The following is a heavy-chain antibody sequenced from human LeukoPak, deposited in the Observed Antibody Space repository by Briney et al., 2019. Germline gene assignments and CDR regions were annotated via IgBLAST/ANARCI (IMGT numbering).Heavy chain of an antibody. CDR3: ARVVLTTVELRFDY. CDR1: GGSISSYY. Sequence: SETLSLTCTVSGGSISSYYWSWIRQPPGKGLEWIGYIYYSGSTDYNPSLKSRVTISVDTSKNQFSLHLSSVTAADTAVYYCARVVLTTVELRFDYWGQGSLVTVSS. V-gene: IGHV4-59*12. D-gene: IGHD4-11*01. CDR2: IYYSGST. J-gene: IGHJ4*02.